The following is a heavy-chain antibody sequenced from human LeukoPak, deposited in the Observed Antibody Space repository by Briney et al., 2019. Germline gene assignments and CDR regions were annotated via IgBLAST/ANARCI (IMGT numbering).Heavy chain of an antibody. CDR2: INPSGGST. J-gene: IGHJ5*02. V-gene: IGHV1-46*01. Sequence: ASVKVSCKASGYSFTSYYMHWVRQAPGQGLEGMGIINPSGGSTIYSQKFQGRVTLTRDTSTSTVYMDLSSLTSEDTAVYYCVRREGTWFDPWGQGTLVTVSS. D-gene: IGHD1-26*01. CDR3: VRREGTWFDP. CDR1: GYSFTSYY.